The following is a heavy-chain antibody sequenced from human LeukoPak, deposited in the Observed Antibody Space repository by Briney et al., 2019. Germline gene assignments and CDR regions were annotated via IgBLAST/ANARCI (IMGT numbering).Heavy chain of an antibody. Sequence: PGGSLRLSCAASGFTFSSYAMSWVRQAPGKGLEWVSAISGSGGSTYYADSVKGRFTISRDNSKNTLYLQMNSLRAEDTAVYYCARGTNGYDIFDYYFDYWGQGTLVTVSS. CDR3: ARGTNGYDIFDYYFDY. J-gene: IGHJ4*02. D-gene: IGHD3-9*01. CDR2: ISGSGGST. CDR1: GFTFSSYA. V-gene: IGHV3-23*01.